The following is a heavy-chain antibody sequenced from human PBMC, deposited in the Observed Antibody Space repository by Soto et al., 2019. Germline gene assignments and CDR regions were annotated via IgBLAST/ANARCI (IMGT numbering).Heavy chain of an antibody. D-gene: IGHD3-22*01. CDR1: GYTFTTYG. V-gene: IGHV1-18*01. CDR2: ISAYNGNT. CDR3: ERGEGGYYVDY. Sequence: ASVKVSCKASGYTFTTYGITWVRQASGQGREWMGWISAYNGNTNYAQKLQGRVTMTTDTSTSTAYMELRSLRSDDTAVYYCERGEGGYYVDYWGQGNLVTVSS. J-gene: IGHJ4*02.